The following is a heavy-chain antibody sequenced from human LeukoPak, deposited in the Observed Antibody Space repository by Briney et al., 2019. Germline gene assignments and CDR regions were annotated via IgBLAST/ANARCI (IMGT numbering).Heavy chain of an antibody. D-gene: IGHD1-26*01. J-gene: IGHJ6*03. CDR1: GGSLSSYY. CDR2: IYYSGST. Sequence: SETLSLTCTVSGGSLSSYYWSWIRQPPRKGLEWIGYIYYSGSTNYNPSLKGRSTISVDTSKNQFSRKRSSVTAADTAVYYCATTLWAWEGHYYYMDGGGKGTTVTVSS. CDR3: ATTLWAWEGHYYYMDG. V-gene: IGHV4-59*01.